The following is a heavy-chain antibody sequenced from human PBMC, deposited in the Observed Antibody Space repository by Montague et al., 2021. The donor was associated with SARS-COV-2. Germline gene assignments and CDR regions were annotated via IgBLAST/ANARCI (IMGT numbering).Heavy chain of an antibody. D-gene: IGHD6-13*01. J-gene: IGHJ4*02. CDR3: ARLGGSSWEIDY. V-gene: IGHV3-7*01. CDR1: GFTFSSYG. CDR2: IKQDGSEK. Sequence: SLRLSCAASGFTFSSYGMSWVRQAPGKGLEWVANIKQDGSEKYYVDSGKGRFTISRDNAKNSLYLQMNSLRAEDTAVYYCARLGGSSWEIDYWGQGTLVTVSS.